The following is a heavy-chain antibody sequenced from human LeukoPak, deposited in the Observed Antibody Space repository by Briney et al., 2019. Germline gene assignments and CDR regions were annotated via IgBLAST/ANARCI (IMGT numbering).Heavy chain of an antibody. V-gene: IGHV4-59*01. D-gene: IGHD1-1*01. J-gene: IGHJ6*03. CDR1: GGSISSYY. Sequence: SSETLSLTCTVSGGSISSYYWSWIRQPPGKGLEWIGYIYYSGSTNYNPSLKSRVTISVDTSKNQFSLKLSSVTAADTAVYYCAREVQSWQRESYYYYMDVWGKGATVTVSS. CDR2: IYYSGST. CDR3: AREVQSWQRESYYYYMDV.